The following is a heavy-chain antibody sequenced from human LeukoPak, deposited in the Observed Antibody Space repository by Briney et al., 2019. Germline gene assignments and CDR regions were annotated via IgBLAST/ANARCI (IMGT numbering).Heavy chain of an antibody. V-gene: IGHV1-2*02. CDR3: AKYHMVRAFDV. CDR1: GYTFIGYY. Sequence: ASVKVSCKASGYTFIGYYMYWVRQAPGQGLEWMGWTNPNRGDTNYAQKFQDRVTMTRDTSINTAYMEVSGLRSDDTAVYYCAKYHMVRAFDVWGQGTMVTVSS. J-gene: IGHJ3*01. D-gene: IGHD2-21*01. CDR2: TNPNRGDT.